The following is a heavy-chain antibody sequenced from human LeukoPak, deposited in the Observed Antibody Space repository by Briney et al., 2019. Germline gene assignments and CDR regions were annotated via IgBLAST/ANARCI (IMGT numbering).Heavy chain of an antibody. CDR3: ARAATGTIDY. CDR1: GGSFSGYY. Sequence: PSETLSLTCAVYGGSFSGYYWSWIRQPPGKGLEWIGEINHSGSTNHNPSLKSRLTISVDTSKNQFSLKLSSVTAADTAVYYCARAATGTIDYWGQGTLVTVSS. CDR2: INHSGST. V-gene: IGHV4-34*01. J-gene: IGHJ4*02. D-gene: IGHD1-7*01.